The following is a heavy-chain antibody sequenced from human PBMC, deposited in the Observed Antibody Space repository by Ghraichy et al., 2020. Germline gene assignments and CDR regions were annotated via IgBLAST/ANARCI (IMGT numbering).Heavy chain of an antibody. CDR2: INHSGST. V-gene: IGHV4-34*01. CDR1: GGSFSGYY. D-gene: IGHD1-7*01. J-gene: IGHJ4*02. Sequence: SETLSLTCAVYGGSFSGYYWSWIRQPPGKGLEWIGEINHSGSTNYNPSLKSRVTISVDTSKNQFSLKLSSVTAADTAVYYCARAPTERDWNSSWVNYWGQGTLVTVSS. CDR3: ARAPTERDWNSSWVNY.